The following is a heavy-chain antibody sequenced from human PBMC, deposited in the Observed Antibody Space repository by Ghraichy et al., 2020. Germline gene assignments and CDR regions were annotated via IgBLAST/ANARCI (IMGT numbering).Heavy chain of an antibody. CDR3: ATDATVRDRGGLDV. J-gene: IGHJ6*02. CDR2: IDAENGET. V-gene: IGHV1-24*01. CDR1: GDILTELS. Sequence: ASVKVSCKVSGDILTELSIQWVRQAPGKGLEWMGGIDAENGETMYAQNFQGRLTITADTSTDTAYMDLGRLTSEDAAVYYCATDATVRDRGGLDVWGQGTTVTV.